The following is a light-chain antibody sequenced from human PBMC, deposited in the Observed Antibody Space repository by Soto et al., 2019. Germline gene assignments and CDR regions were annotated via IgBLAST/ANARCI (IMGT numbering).Light chain of an antibody. J-gene: IGKJ1*01. CDR2: DAS. V-gene: IGKV3-11*01. Sequence: IGLKQSPATLSLYQGERATLSCRASQSIGLAIAWYQHKPGQAPRLLIFDASQRATGIPARFRGSGSGTDFTLTISRLEPEDFAVYYCQQYGSSPRTFGQGTIVDVK. CDR3: QQYGSSPRT. CDR1: QSIGLA.